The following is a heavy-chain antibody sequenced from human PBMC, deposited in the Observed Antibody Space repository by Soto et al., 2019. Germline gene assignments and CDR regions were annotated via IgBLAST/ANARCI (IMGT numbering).Heavy chain of an antibody. D-gene: IGHD4-17*01. CDR2: IYHSGST. CDR1: GGSISSSNW. CDR3: VRDSLNGDYDWYFDL. Sequence: QVQLQESGPGLVKPSGTLSLTCAVSGGSISSSNWWSWVRQPPGKGLEWIGEIYHSGSTNYNPSLKSRVTISVDKSKNQFSLKLSSVTAADTAVYYCVRDSLNGDYDWYFDLWGRGTLVTVSS. V-gene: IGHV4-4*02. J-gene: IGHJ2*01.